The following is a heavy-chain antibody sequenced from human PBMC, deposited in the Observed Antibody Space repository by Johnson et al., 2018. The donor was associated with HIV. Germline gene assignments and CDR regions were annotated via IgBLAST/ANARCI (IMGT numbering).Heavy chain of an antibody. Sequence: VQLVESGGGLVQPGGSLRLSCSASGFTFNNAWMTWVRQAPGKGLEWVGRIKSKIDGGTTDYAAPVKGSFSISRDDAKNTLDLQMNSLETEDTAVYYCTAPIVGAIDAFDIWGQGTKVTVSS. CDR2: IKSKIDGGTT. V-gene: IGHV3-15*01. CDR3: TAPIVGAIDAFDI. D-gene: IGHD1-26*01. J-gene: IGHJ3*02. CDR1: GFTFNNAW.